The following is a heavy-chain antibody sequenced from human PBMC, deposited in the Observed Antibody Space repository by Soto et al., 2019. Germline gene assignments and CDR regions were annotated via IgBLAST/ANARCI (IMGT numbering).Heavy chain of an antibody. CDR2: MNPNSGNT. CDR3: ARDRGYCSGGSCQNWFDP. V-gene: IGHV1-8*01. Sequence: ASVKVSCKASGYTFTSYDINWVRQATGQGLEWMGWMNPNSGNTGYAQKFQGRVTMTRNTSISTAYMELSSLRSEDTAVYYCARDRGYCSGGSCQNWFDPWGQGTLVTVYS. CDR1: GYTFTSYD. D-gene: IGHD2-15*01. J-gene: IGHJ5*02.